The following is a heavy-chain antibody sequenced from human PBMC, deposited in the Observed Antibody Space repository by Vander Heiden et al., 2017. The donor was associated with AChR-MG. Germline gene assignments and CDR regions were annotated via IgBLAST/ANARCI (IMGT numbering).Heavy chain of an antibody. CDR1: GDSIDSFDW. CDR3: AKRQTTMIQGGLLVAWFDP. D-gene: IGHD3-22*01. J-gene: IGHJ5*02. CDR2: IYHDGRT. Sequence: QVQLQESGPGLVKSSGTLSLTCAISGDSIDSFDWWTWFRQSPQKGLEWIGEIYHDGRTNYNPSLETRVTMSVGESKKQFSLNLKSVTVADTAKYFCAKRQTTMIQGGLLVAWFDPWGPGTLVTVSS. V-gene: IGHV4-4*02.